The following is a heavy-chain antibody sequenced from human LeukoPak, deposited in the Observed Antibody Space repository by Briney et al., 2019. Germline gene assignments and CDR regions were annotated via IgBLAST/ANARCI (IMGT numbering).Heavy chain of an antibody. V-gene: IGHV3-23*01. CDR2: IGSGGTTT. J-gene: IGHJ5*02. CDR3: ARPGLPVAGTRWFDP. D-gene: IGHD2-15*01. CDR1: GFSFNSYA. Sequence: GGSLRLSCTASGFSFNSYAMSWVRQAPGKGLEWVAAIGSGGTTTSYADSVKGRFIISRDNSTNTLYLQMNSLSAEDTAVFYCARPGLPVAGTRWFDPWGQGTLVTVSS.